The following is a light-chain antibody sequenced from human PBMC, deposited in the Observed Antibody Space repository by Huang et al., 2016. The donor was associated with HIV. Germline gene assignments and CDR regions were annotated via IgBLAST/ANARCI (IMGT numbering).Light chain of an antibody. Sequence: DIVMTQSPLSLPVTPGEPASLSCRSSQSLLHSNGFNYLDWYLKKPGQAPQLLIYLGSNRASGVSARFSGSGSGTNFTLEISRVEAEDVGVYYCMQALETVLTFGGGTKVEIK. CDR2: LGS. CDR3: MQALETVLT. CDR1: QSLLHSNGFNY. J-gene: IGKJ4*01. V-gene: IGKV2-28*01.